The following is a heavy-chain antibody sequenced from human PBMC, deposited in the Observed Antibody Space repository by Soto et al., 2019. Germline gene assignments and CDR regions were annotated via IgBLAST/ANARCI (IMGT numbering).Heavy chain of an antibody. V-gene: IGHV4-59*12. J-gene: IGHJ6*03. CDR3: ARVTLYYDFWSGYSPGYYMDV. Sequence: SETLSLTCTVSGGSISSYYWSWIRQPPGKGLEWIGYINHSGSTNYNPSLKSRVTISVDTSKNQFSLKLSSVTAADTAVYYCARVTLYYDFWSGYSPGYYMDVWGKGTTVTVSS. CDR2: INHSGST. CDR1: GGSISSYY. D-gene: IGHD3-3*01.